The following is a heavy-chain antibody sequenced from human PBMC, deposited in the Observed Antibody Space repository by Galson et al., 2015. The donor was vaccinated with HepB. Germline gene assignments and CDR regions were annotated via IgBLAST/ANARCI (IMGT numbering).Heavy chain of an antibody. Sequence: SVKVSCKASGYTFTRYNINWVRQAPGQGLDWMGWVSAYNGDTKYAQKLQGRVTMTRDTSISTAYMELSRLRSDDTAVYYCASMGTSIAAAALDYWGQGTLVTVSS. J-gene: IGHJ4*02. CDR1: GYTFTRYN. CDR3: ASMGTSIAAAALDY. V-gene: IGHV1-2*02. D-gene: IGHD6-13*01. CDR2: VSAYNGDT.